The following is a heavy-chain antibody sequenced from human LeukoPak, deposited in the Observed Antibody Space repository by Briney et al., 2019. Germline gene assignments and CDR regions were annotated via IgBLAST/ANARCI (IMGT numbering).Heavy chain of an antibody. CDR2: IKQDGSEK. D-gene: IGHD3-3*01. Sequence: GGSLRLSCAASGFTFRSYWMSWVRQAPGKGLEWVANIKQDGSEKYYVDSVKGRFTISRDNAKNSLYLQMNSLRAEDTAVYYCARDRDDGWFDPWGQGTLVTVSS. CDR3: ARDRDDGWFDP. CDR1: GFTFRSYW. V-gene: IGHV3-7*01. J-gene: IGHJ5*02.